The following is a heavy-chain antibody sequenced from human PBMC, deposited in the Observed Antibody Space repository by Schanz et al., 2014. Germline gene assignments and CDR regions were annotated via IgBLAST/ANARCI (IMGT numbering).Heavy chain of an antibody. Sequence: EVQLVESGGGLVQPGGSLRLSCAASGFTFSSYAMNWLRQAPGKGLEWVSVIGVDGTTTYYADSVKGRFTISRDNSKSTLYLQMSSLRAEDTAVYYCAKSQGSSFDSWGQGTLVTVSS. D-gene: IGHD6-13*01. CDR3: AKSQGSSFDS. CDR2: IGVDGTTT. V-gene: IGHV3-23*04. CDR1: GFTFSSYA. J-gene: IGHJ4*02.